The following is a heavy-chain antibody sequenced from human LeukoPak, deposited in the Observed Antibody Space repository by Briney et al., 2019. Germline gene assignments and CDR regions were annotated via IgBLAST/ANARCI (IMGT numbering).Heavy chain of an antibody. Sequence: SETLSLTCTVSGGSISSYYWSWIRQPPGKGLEWIGYIYYIGSTNYNPSLKSRVTISVDTSKNQFSLKLSSVTAADTAVYYCARGPYSSSWYDFDYWGQGTLVTVSS. CDR1: GGSISSYY. CDR3: ARGPYSSSWYDFDY. D-gene: IGHD6-13*01. CDR2: IYYIGST. J-gene: IGHJ4*02. V-gene: IGHV4-59*01.